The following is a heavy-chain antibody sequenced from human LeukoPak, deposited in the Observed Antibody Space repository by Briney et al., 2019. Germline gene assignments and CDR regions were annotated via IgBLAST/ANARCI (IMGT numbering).Heavy chain of an antibody. J-gene: IGHJ4*02. CDR2: IGGSGGTT. CDR1: GFTFSNYV. Sequence: GGSMRLSCAASGFTFSNYVMSWVRQAPGKGLEWVSSIGGSGGTTYYADSVKGRLTISRDNSENTLYLQMTSLRAEDTAVYYCAREPTAMILWGQGTLVTVSS. V-gene: IGHV3-23*01. CDR3: AREPTAMIL. D-gene: IGHD5-18*01.